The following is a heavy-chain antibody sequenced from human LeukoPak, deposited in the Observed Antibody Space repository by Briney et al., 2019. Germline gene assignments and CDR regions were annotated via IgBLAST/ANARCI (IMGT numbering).Heavy chain of an antibody. CDR2: ISAYNGNP. V-gene: IGHV1-18*01. D-gene: IGHD2-8*02. CDR3: ATYTEGYCTGVNCYAGFDY. CDR1: GYTFTGYG. J-gene: IGHJ4*02. Sequence: ASVKVSCKASGYTFTGYGVTWVRQAPGQGLERMGWISAYNGNPGYAQKFQGRVTMTTDTSTSTAYMELRSLRSDDTAVYYCATYTEGYCTGVNCYAGFDYWGQGTLVTVSS.